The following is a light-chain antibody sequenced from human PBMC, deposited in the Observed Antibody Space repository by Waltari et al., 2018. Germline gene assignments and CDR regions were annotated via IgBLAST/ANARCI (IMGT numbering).Light chain of an antibody. J-gene: IGLJ2*01. CDR2: EVS. CDR3: SSYTSSSTPVV. Sequence: QSALTQPASVSGSPGQSITISCTGTSSDVGGYNYVSWYQQHPGKAPKLMIYEVSNRPSGFSNRSTGSKSGNTASLTISGLQAEDEADYYCSSYTSSSTPVVFGGGTKLTVL. V-gene: IGLV2-14*01. CDR1: SSDVGGYNY.